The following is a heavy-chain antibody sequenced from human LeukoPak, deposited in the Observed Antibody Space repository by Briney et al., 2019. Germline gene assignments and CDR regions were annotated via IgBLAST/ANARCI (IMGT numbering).Heavy chain of an antibody. CDR3: ARGDSGSYLGYFQH. D-gene: IGHD1-26*01. J-gene: IGHJ1*01. CDR2: IHSDGKT. V-gene: IGHV3-66*01. CDR1: GFTVSNNY. Sequence: GGSLRLSCAVSGFTVSNNYMSWVRQAPGKGLEWVSVIHSDGKTYYADSVKGRFTISRDNSKNSLDLQMNSLRAEDTAVYYCARGDSGSYLGYFQHWGQGTLVTVSS.